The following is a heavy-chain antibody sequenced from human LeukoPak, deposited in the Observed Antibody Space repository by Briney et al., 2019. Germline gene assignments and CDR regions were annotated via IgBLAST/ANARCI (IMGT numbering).Heavy chain of an antibody. V-gene: IGHV3-23*01. CDR3: AKGGSTSRVTTSRVVFGYYYYLDV. D-gene: IGHD4-17*01. CDR2: LSGSGGTT. Sequence: GGSLRLSCAASGFTFSSHAMSWVRQAPGKGLEWVSSLSGSGGTTYHADSVKGRFSISRDNSKNTLYLQLNSLRAEDTAVYYCAKGGSTSRVTTSRVVFGYYYYLDVWGKGTPITVSS. J-gene: IGHJ6*03. CDR1: GFTFSSHA.